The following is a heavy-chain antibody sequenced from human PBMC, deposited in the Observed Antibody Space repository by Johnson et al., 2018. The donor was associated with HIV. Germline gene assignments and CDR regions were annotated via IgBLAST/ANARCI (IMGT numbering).Heavy chain of an antibody. CDR2: IYSGRST. J-gene: IGHJ3*02. Sequence: VQLVESGGGLIQPGGSLRLSCAASGFTVSSNYMSWVRQAPGRGLEWVSVIYSGRSTYYADSVEGRFTISRDNSKNPLYLQMNSLRAADTGVYYCARLFYYEAFDIWGQGTMVTVSS. D-gene: IGHD3-10*01. V-gene: IGHV3-53*01. CDR3: ARLFYYEAFDI. CDR1: GFTVSSNY.